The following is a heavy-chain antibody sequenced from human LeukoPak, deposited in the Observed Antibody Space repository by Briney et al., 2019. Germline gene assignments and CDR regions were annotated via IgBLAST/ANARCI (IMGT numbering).Heavy chain of an antibody. J-gene: IGHJ5*02. CDR3: AKTVVTRLVRAWVDP. Sequence: ASVKVSCKASGYIFTDYYIHWVRQVPGQGLEYIGWINPDTGATEYAETFQGRVTMNRDTFISTVYLEMSGLRSDDTAVYFCAKTVVTRLVRAWVDPWGQGTLVTVSS. D-gene: IGHD2-8*02. CDR1: GYIFTDYY. CDR2: INPDTGAT. V-gene: IGHV1-2*02.